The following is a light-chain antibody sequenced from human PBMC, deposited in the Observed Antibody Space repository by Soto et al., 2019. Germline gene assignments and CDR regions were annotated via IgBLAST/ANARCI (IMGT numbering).Light chain of an antibody. CDR1: QSISSW. J-gene: IGKJ1*01. V-gene: IGKV1-5*01. CDR2: DAS. CDR3: QQYKNYSQWT. Sequence: DIQITQSPSTLSAYVGDRVTITCRASQSISSWLAWYQKKPGKAHKALIYDASTLESGVPSRFSGSGSGTEFTLTISSLQPDDFATYYCQQYKNYSQWTFGQGAKGDIK.